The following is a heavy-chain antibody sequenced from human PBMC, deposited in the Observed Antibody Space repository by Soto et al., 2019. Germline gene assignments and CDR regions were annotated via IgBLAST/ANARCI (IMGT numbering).Heavy chain of an antibody. CDR1: GYSFTSYW. V-gene: IGHV5-10-1*01. CDR2: IDPSDSYT. Sequence: PGESLKISCKGSGYSFTSYWVSWVRRMPGKGLEWMGRIDPSDSYTNYSPSFQGHVTISADKSISTAYLQWSSLKASDTAMYYCARRSMSSGYYTNDAFDIWGQGTMVTVSS. J-gene: IGHJ3*02. D-gene: IGHD3-22*01. CDR3: ARRSMSSGYYTNDAFDI.